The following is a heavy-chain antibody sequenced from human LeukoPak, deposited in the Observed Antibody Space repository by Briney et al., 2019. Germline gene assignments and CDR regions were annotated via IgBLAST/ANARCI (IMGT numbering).Heavy chain of an antibody. CDR3: AIEGGVSS. V-gene: IGHV1-69*06. Sequence: SVKVSCKASGGTFSNFAVNWVRQAPGQGLEWMGGIIPIFGTTNYAPKFQDRVTITADKSTSTAYMELSSLRSEDTAVYYCAIEGGVSSWGQGTLVTVSS. CDR1: GGTFSNFA. J-gene: IGHJ5*02. CDR2: IIPIFGTT.